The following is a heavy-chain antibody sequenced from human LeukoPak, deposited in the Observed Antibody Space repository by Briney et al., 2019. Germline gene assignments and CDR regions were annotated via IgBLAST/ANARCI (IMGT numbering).Heavy chain of an antibody. CDR2: INHEGTEK. CDR1: GFSFSRAW. V-gene: IGHV3-7*05. D-gene: IGHD3-10*01. CDR3: ATGGHYYGN. J-gene: IGHJ4*02. Sequence: GGSLRLSCAASGFSFSRAWMSWLRRAPGKGLEWVAYINHEGTEKDYLDSVRGRFTISRDNAQNSLFLHMNSLRAEDTAIYYCATGGHYYGNWGQGTLVTVS.